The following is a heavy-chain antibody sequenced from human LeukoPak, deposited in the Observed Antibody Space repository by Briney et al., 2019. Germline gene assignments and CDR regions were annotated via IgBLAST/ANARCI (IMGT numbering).Heavy chain of an antibody. Sequence: PSETLSLTCAVYGGSFSGYYWSWIRQPPGKGLEWIGEINHSGSTNYNPSLKSRVTISVDTSKNQFSLKLSSVTAADTAVYYCARDTQRGYSYGRDWFDPWGQGTLVPVSS. CDR2: INHSGST. D-gene: IGHD5-18*01. J-gene: IGHJ5*02. V-gene: IGHV4-34*01. CDR3: ARDTQRGYSYGRDWFDP. CDR1: GGSFSGYY.